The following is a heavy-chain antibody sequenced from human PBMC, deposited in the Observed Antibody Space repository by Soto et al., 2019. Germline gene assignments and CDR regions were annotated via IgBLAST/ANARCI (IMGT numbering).Heavy chain of an antibody. CDR3: ARDLFYCSGGSCSQYYYMDV. J-gene: IGHJ6*03. CDR2: ISSSGSTI. Sequence: GGSLRLSCAASGFTFSDYYMSWIRQAPGKGLEWVSYISSSGSTIYYADSVKGRFTISRDNAKNSLYLQMNSLRAEDTAVYYCARDLFYCSGGSCSQYYYMDVWGKGTTVTVSS. D-gene: IGHD2-15*01. CDR1: GFTFSDYY. V-gene: IGHV3-11*01.